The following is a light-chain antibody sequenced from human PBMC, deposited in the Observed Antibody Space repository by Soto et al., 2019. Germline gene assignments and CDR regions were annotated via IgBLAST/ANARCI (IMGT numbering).Light chain of an antibody. Sequence: IQMTQSPSTLSASVGDRVTITCRASQSISSWLAWYQQKPGKAPQLLIYKASILASGVPSRFSGSGSGTEFTLTISSLQPDDFATYYCQQYNSYSFTFGPGTKVDIK. CDR2: KAS. J-gene: IGKJ3*01. CDR3: QQYNSYSFT. CDR1: QSISSW. V-gene: IGKV1-5*03.